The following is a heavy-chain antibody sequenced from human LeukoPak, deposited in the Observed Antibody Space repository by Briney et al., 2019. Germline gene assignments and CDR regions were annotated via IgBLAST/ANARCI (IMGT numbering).Heavy chain of an antibody. J-gene: IGHJ4*02. CDR1: GFTFSSYG. V-gene: IGHV3-30*18. CDR2: ISYDGSNK. D-gene: IGHD5-18*01. CDR3: AKWDTAMGEDY. Sequence: PGGSLRLSCAASGFTFSSYGMHWVRQAPGKGLEWVAVISYDGSNKYYADSVKGRFTISRDNSKNTLYLQMNSLRAEDTAVYYCAKWDTAMGEDYWGQGTLVTVSS.